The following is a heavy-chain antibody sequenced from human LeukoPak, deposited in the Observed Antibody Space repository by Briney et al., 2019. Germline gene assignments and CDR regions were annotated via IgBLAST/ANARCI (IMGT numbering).Heavy chain of an antibody. V-gene: IGHV4-59*11. J-gene: IGHJ4*02. CDR2: IYYSGST. D-gene: IGHD3-22*01. CDR3: ARCGGSSGYPQDFDY. Sequence: SETLSLTCTVSGGSISSHYWSWIRQPPGKGLEWIGYIYYSGSTNYNPSLKSRVTISVDTSKNQFSLKLSSVTAADTAVYYCARCGGSSGYPQDFDYWGQGTLVTVSS. CDR1: GGSISSHY.